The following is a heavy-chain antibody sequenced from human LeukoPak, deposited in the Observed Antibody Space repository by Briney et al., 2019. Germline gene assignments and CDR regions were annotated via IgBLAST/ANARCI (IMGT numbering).Heavy chain of an antibody. D-gene: IGHD3-22*01. CDR1: GFTFDNYG. CDR2: VNWNGGST. Sequence: PGGSLRLSCAASGFTFDNYGMTWVRQVPGKGLEWVSGVNWNGGSTGYADSAKGRFTISRDNAKNPLYLQMNSLRAEDTALYYCARASLYDNSAYYLDYWGQGTLVTVSS. V-gene: IGHV3-20*04. J-gene: IGHJ4*02. CDR3: ARASLYDNSAYYLDY.